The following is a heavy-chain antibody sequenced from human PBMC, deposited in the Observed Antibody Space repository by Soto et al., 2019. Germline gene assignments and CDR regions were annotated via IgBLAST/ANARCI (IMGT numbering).Heavy chain of an antibody. J-gene: IGHJ4*02. Sequence: GLDLEWLALIYWDDDKRYSPSLKSRLTVTKDTSKNQVVLTMTNMDPVDTATYYCAHRRSVARIFDYWGQGTLVTVSS. D-gene: IGHD3-3*01. CDR2: IYWDDDK. CDR3: AHRRSVARIFDY. V-gene: IGHV2-5*02.